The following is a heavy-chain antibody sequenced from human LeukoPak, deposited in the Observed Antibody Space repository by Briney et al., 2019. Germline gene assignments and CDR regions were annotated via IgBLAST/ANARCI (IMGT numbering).Heavy chain of an antibody. CDR2: IYYSGST. V-gene: IGHV4-61*05. D-gene: IGHD5-24*01. J-gene: IGHJ4*02. Sequence: PSETLSLTCTVSGGSISSSSYYWGWIRQPPGKGLEWIAYIYYSGSTNYNPSLKSRVTISVDTSKNQFSLKLSSVTAADTAVYYCARGDGYNYDYWGQGTLVTVSS. CDR3: ARGDGYNYDY. CDR1: GGSISSSSYY.